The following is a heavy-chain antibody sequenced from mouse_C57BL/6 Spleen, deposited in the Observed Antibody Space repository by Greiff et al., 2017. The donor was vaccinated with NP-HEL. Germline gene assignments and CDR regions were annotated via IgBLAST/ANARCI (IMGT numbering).Heavy chain of an antibody. CDR3: ARIDDSYWYFDV. J-gene: IGHJ1*03. CDR1: GYTFTSYD. CDR2: FYPRDGST. Sequence: VQRVESGPELVKPGASVKLSCKASGYTFTSYDINWVKQRPGQGLEWIGWFYPRDGSTKYNEKFKGKATLTVDTSSSTAYMELHSLTSEDSAVYFCARIDDSYWYFDVWGTGTTVTVSS. D-gene: IGHD2-4*01. V-gene: IGHV1-85*01.